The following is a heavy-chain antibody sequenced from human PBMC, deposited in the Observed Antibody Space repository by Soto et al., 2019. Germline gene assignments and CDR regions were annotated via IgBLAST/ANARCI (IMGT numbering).Heavy chain of an antibody. CDR2: ISYDGSNK. Sequence: ESGGGVVQPGKTLRLSCAGSGFTVSSYGMDWVRQAPGKGLERVAVISYDGSNKDYADSVKGRFTISRDNSKNTLYLQMSSLRADDTAVYYCANDRMGAGVRGYFDYWGQGTLVTVSS. J-gene: IGHJ4*02. CDR3: ANDRMGAGVRGYFDY. V-gene: IGHV3-30*18. CDR1: GFTVSSYG. D-gene: IGHD3-10*01.